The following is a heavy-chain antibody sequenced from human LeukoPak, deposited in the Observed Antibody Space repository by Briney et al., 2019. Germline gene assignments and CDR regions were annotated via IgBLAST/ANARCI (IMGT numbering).Heavy chain of an antibody. CDR1: GFTLSTFW. V-gene: IGHV3-7*04. CDR3: ARGGLGIGDFDI. CDR2: IKQDGSEK. J-gene: IGHJ3*02. Sequence: GGSLRLSCVASGFTLSTFWMSWVRQAPGKGPEWVANIKQDGSEKYYADSVKGRFTISRDNSKNTLYLQMNSLRAEDTAVYYCARGGLGIGDFDIWGQGTMVTVSS. D-gene: IGHD7-27*01.